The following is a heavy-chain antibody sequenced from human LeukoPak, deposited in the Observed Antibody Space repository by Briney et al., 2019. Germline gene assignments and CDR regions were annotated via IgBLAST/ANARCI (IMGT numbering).Heavy chain of an antibody. V-gene: IGHV3-21*01. CDR2: ISSSSSYI. CDR3: ARADQQYYFDY. J-gene: IGHJ4*02. Sequence: GGSLRLSCAASGFTFSSYSMNRVRQAPGKGLEWVSSISSSSSYIYYADSVKGRFTISRDNAKNSLYLQMNSLRAEDTAVYYCARADQQYYFDYWGQGTLVTVSS. CDR1: GFTFSSYS. D-gene: IGHD4-11*01.